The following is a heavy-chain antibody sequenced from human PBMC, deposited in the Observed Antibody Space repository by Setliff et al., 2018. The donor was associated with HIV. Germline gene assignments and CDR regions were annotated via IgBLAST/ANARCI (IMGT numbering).Heavy chain of an antibody. CDR1: GYSFSNYA. V-gene: IGHV7-4-1*02. CDR2: ININTGNP. Sequence: ASVKVSCKASGYSFSNYAMNWVRQAPGQGLEWMGWININTGNPTYAQGFTGRFVFSLDTSVSTAYLQISSLKAEDAAVYYCAGKGEYYYYYYYMDVWGKGTTVTVSS. J-gene: IGHJ6*03. D-gene: IGHD2-21*01. CDR3: AGKGEYYYYYYYMDV.